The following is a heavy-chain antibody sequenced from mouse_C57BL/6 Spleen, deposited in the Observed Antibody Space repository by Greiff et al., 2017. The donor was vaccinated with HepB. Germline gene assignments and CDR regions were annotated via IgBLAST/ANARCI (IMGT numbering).Heavy chain of an antibody. Sequence: EVQGVESGGGLVQSGRSLRLSCATSGFTFSDFYMEWVRQAPGKGLEWIAASRNKANDYTTEYSASVKGRFIVSRDTSQSILYLQMNALRAEDTAIYYCARDLGRAMDYWGQGTSVTVSS. CDR1: GFTFSDFY. V-gene: IGHV7-1*01. J-gene: IGHJ4*01. CDR2: SRNKANDYTT. CDR3: ARDLGRAMDY. D-gene: IGHD4-1*01.